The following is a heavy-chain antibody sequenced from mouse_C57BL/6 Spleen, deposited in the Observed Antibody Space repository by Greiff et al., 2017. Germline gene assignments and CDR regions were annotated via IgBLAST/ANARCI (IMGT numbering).Heavy chain of an antibody. CDR3: ARDCYGSSFDY. CDR1: GYSITSGYY. D-gene: IGHD1-1*01. CDR2: ISYDGSN. J-gene: IGHJ2*01. Sequence: EVQLLESGPGLVKPSQSLSLTCSVTGYSITSGYYWNWIRQFPGNKLEWLGFISYDGSNNYNPSLKNRISITRDTSKNQFFLKLNSVTTEDTATYYCARDCYGSSFDYWGQGTTLTVSS. V-gene: IGHV3-6*01.